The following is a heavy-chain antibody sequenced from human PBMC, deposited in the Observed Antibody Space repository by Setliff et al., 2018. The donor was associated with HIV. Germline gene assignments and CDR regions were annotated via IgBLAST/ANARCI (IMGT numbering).Heavy chain of an antibody. J-gene: IGHJ5*02. CDR2: IYTNGST. CDR1: GGSISRGNHF. Sequence: SSETLSLTCTVSGGSISRGNHFWTWIRQPAGKGLEWIGRIYTNGSTNYNPSLKSRATIAVDTSKNQFSLKLSSVTAADTAVYYCARSVVVVTVEWFDPWGQGTLVTVS. CDR3: ARSVVVVTVEWFDP. V-gene: IGHV4-61*02. D-gene: IGHD2-21*02.